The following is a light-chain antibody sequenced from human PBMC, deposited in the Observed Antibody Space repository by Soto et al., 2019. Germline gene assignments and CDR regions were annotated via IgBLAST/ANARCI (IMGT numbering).Light chain of an antibody. V-gene: IGKV3-11*01. CDR3: QQRSNWPIT. Sequence: NVVTVSPATLALSTGERATLSCRASQSVSSYLAWYQQKPGQAPRLLIYDASNRATGIPARFSGSGSGTDFTLTISSLEPEDFAVYYCQQRSNWPITFGQGTRLEIK. CDR2: DAS. CDR1: QSVSSY. J-gene: IGKJ5*01.